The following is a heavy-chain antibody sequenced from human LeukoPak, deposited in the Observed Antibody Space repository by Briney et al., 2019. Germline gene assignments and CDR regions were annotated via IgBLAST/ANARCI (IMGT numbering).Heavy chain of an antibody. J-gene: IGHJ5*02. CDR2: INAGNGNT. Sequence: ASVRVSCKASGYTFTSYAMHWVRQAPGQRLEWMGWINAGNGNTKYSQEFQGRVTITRDTSASTAYMELSRLRSDDTAVYYCARARAKYYYGSGSYYNADSWFDPWGQGTLVTVSS. CDR1: GYTFTSYA. V-gene: IGHV1-3*01. CDR3: ARARAKYYYGSGSYYNADSWFDP. D-gene: IGHD3-10*01.